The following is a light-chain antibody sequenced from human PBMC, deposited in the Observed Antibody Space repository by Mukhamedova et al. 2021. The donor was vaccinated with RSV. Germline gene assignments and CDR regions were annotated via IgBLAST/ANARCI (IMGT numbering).Light chain of an antibody. Sequence: FTCRASQSVYIYLNWYQQKPEKAPKLLIYAASNLQSGVPSRFSGSGSGADFTLTISSLQPEDFATYYCQQSFTTPSFGGGTKV. V-gene: IGKV1-39*01. CDR3: QQSFTTPS. CDR1: QSVYIY. J-gene: IGKJ4*01. CDR2: AAS.